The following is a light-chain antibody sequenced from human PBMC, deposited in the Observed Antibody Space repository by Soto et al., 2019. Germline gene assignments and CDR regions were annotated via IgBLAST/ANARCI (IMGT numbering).Light chain of an antibody. Sequence: QSALTQPASVSGSPGQSITISCTGTSTDVGAYNYVSWYQQHPGKAPKLVIFDVTNRPSEVSDRFSGSKSGNTASPTISGLQFEDEADYYCSSYRGTSTPVFGGGTKLTVL. CDR1: STDVGAYNY. J-gene: IGLJ2*01. CDR3: SSYRGTSTPV. V-gene: IGLV2-14*01. CDR2: DVT.